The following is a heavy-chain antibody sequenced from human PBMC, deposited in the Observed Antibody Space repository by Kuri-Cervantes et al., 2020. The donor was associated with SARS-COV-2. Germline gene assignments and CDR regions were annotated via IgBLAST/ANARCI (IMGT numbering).Heavy chain of an antibody. CDR2: INHSGST. CDR3: ARSKRDYYGSGSYSPIDY. J-gene: IGHJ4*02. D-gene: IGHD3-10*01. Sequence: SETLSLTCKVSGGSIGSYYWSWIRQPPGRGLEWIGEINHSGSTNYNPSLKSRVTGSVDTYKNQFSLKLSSVTAADTAVYYCARSKRDYYGSGSYSPIDYWGQGTLVTVSS. CDR1: GGSIGSYY. V-gene: IGHV4-34*01.